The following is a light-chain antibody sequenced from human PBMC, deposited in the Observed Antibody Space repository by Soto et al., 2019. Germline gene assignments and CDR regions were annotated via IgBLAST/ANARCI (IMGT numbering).Light chain of an antibody. J-gene: IGKJ5*01. CDR3: QQYGDATLT. CDR1: QNLXSS. CDR2: GAS. Sequence: LTQSPATLSVAPGERATLSCRASQNLXSSFTWYQQKPGQAPRALXDGASNRATAIPDRCSGSGFGTDFTLPITRLEPEYFAVYYCQQYGDATLTFGPGTRLDIK. V-gene: IGKV3-20*01.